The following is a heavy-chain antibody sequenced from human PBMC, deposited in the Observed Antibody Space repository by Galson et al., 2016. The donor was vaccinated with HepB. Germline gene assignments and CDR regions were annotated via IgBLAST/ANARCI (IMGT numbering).Heavy chain of an antibody. J-gene: IGHJ3*01. V-gene: IGHV3-64*04. CDR2: ISSNGADT. CDR3: AVLPPKSGHEFDV. Sequence: SLRLSCAASGFNFRGYSMHWVRQAPGKGLEYASGISSNGADTSYADSVKGRVTLSRDNTKNMLYLQMSSLRTEDTAVYFCAVLPPKSGHEFDVWGQGTMVTVSS. D-gene: IGHD3-10*01. CDR1: GFNFRGYS.